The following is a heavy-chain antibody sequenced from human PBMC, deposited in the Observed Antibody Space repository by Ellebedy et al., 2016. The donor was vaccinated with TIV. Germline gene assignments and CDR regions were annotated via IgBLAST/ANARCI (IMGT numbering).Heavy chain of an antibody. V-gene: IGHV3-74*01. J-gene: IGHJ4*02. CDR2: INPDGRTT. CDR1: GFTFSPYW. CDR3: ATTPVGSGTYYDFDY. D-gene: IGHD1-26*01. Sequence: GESLKISCAASGFTFSPYWVHWVRQAPGKGLIWVSRINPDGRTTTYADSVKGRFTISRDNAKNTVYLQMNSLRAEDTAVYYCATTPVGSGTYYDFDYWGQGTLVTVSS.